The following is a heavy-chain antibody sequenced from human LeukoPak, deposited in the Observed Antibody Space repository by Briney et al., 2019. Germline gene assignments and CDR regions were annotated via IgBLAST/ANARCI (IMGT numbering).Heavy chain of an antibody. CDR3: ARAPGAALD. J-gene: IGHJ4*02. Sequence: SSETLSLTCAVYGGSFSGYYWSWIRQPPGKGLEWIGEINHRGSTNYNPPLKSRVTVSLDTSKNQFSLKLSSVTAADTAVYYCARAPGAALDWGQGTLVTVSS. CDR2: INHRGST. D-gene: IGHD2-15*01. CDR1: GGSFSGYY. V-gene: IGHV4-34*01.